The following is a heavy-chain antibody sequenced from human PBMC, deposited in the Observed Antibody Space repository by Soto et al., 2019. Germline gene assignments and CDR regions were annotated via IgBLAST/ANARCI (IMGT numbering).Heavy chain of an antibody. CDR2: ISYDGSNK. J-gene: IGHJ6*02. D-gene: IGHD1-26*01. CDR3: ARVSHSGSSVVRDGMDV. CDR1: GFTFSSYA. V-gene: IGHV3-30-3*01. Sequence: GSLRLSCAASGFTFSSYAMHWVRQAPGKGLEWMAVISYDGSNKYYADSVKGRFTISRDNSKNTLYLQVNSLRAEDTAVYYCARVSHSGSSVVRDGMDVWGQGTTVTV.